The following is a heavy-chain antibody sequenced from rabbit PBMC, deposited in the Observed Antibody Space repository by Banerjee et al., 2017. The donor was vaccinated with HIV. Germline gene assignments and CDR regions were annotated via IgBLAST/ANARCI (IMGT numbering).Heavy chain of an antibody. Sequence: EESGGDLVKPEGSLTLTCTASGFSFSSSYWICWVRQAPGKGLEWIACIYGGSGSTHYASWAKGRFTISLDNAQNTVFLQMTSLTAADTATYFCARAYDDYGGTRLDLWGPGTLVTVS. CDR1: GFSFSSSYW. J-gene: IGHJ3*01. CDR2: IYGGSGST. D-gene: IGHD2-1*01. V-gene: IGHV1S45*01. CDR3: ARAYDDYGGTRLDL.